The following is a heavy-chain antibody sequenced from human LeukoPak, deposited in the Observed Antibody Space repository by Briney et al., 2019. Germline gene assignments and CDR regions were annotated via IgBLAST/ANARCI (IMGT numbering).Heavy chain of an antibody. CDR3: ARSASIWSGYYPVDYYYYMDV. CDR2: ISSSSSYI. Sequence: PGGSLRLSCAASGFTFSDYYMSWIRQAPGKGLEWVSSISSSSSYIYYADSVKGRFTISRDNAKNSLYLQMNSLRAEDTAVYYCARSASIWSGYYPVDYYYYMDVWGKGTTVTVSS. J-gene: IGHJ6*03. D-gene: IGHD3-3*01. CDR1: GFTFSDYY. V-gene: IGHV3-11*06.